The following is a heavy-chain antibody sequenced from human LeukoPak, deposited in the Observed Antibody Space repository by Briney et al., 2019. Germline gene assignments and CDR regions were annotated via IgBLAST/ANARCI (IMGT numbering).Heavy chain of an antibody. J-gene: IGHJ4*02. CDR3: ARQLGYCSSTSCYPLYYFDY. CDR1: GGSISSSSYY. V-gene: IGHV4-39*07. D-gene: IGHD2-2*01. CDR2: IYYSGST. Sequence: SETLSLTCTVSGGSISSSSYYWGWIRQPPGKGLEWIGSIYYSGSTYYNPTLKSRVTISVDTSKNQFSLKLSSVTAADTAVYYCARQLGYCSSTSCYPLYYFDYWGQGTLVTVSS.